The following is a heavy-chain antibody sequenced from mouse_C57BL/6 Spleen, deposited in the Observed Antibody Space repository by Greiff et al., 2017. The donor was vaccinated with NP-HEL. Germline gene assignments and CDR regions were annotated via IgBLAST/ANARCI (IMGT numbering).Heavy chain of an antibody. V-gene: IGHV5-4*01. CDR2: ISDGGSYT. D-gene: IGHD1-1*01. J-gene: IGHJ1*03. CDR1: GFTFSSYA. Sequence: EVKLQESGGGLVKPGGSLKLSCAASGFTFSSYAMSWVRQTPEKRLEWVATISDGGSYTYYPDNVKGRFTISRDNAKNNLYLQMSHLKSEDTAMYYCARDPLLYYGSSHWYFDVWGTGTTVTVSS. CDR3: ARDPLLYYGSSHWYFDV.